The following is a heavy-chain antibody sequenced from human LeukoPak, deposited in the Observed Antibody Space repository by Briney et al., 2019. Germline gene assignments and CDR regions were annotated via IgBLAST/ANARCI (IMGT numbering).Heavy chain of an antibody. Sequence: PGGSLRFSCTASGFTFGDYAMSWIRQAPGKGLEWVGLIRSKAYGETADYAASVKGRFTISRDDSKAIAYLQMNSLKTEDTAVYHCTRDRGAYNLYDYWGQGTLVTVSS. CDR3: TRDRGAYNLYDY. J-gene: IGHJ4*02. CDR1: GFTFGDYA. D-gene: IGHD1-1*01. V-gene: IGHV3-49*03. CDR2: IRSKAYGETA.